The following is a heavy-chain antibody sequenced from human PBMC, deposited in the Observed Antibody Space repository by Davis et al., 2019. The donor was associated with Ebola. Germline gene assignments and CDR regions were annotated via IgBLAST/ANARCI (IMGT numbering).Heavy chain of an antibody. CDR3: ARDIYYYGSGSYYKGYYYYGMDV. D-gene: IGHD3-10*01. V-gene: IGHV4-34*01. Sequence: MPSETLSLTCAVYGGSFSGYYWSWIRQPPGKGLEWMGAVNYSGGANYNPSLKSRVTISADTSKNQFSLKLSSVTAADTAVYYCARDIYYYGSGSYYKGYYYYGMDVWGQGTTVTVSS. CDR2: VNYSGGA. J-gene: IGHJ6*02. CDR1: GGSFSGYY.